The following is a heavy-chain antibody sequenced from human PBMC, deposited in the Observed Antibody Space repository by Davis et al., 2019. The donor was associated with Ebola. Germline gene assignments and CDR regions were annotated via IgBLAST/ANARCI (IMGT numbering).Heavy chain of an antibody. CDR1: GFTFSSYA. V-gene: IGHV3-30-3*01. D-gene: IGHD3-16*01. CDR3: AREIYDSSDY. J-gene: IGHJ4*02. CDR2: ISYDGSNK. Sequence: GGSLRLSCAASGFTFSSYAMHWVRQAPGKGLEWVAVISYDGSNKYYADSVKGRFTISRDNSKNTLYLQMNSLRAEDTAVYYCAREIYDSSDYWGQGTLVTVSS.